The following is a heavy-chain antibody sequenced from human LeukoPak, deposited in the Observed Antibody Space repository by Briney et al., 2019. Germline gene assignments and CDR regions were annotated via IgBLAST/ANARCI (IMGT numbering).Heavy chain of an antibody. CDR3: AREEEDCSSTSCYQAFDP. Sequence: GGSLRLSCAASGFTFSSYWMHWVRQAPGKGLVWVSRINTDGSSTSYADSVKGRFTISRDNAKNTLYLQMNSLRAEDTAVYYCAREEEDCSSTSCYQAFDPWGQGTLVTVSS. V-gene: IGHV3-74*01. CDR1: GFTFSSYW. D-gene: IGHD2-2*01. J-gene: IGHJ5*02. CDR2: INTDGSST.